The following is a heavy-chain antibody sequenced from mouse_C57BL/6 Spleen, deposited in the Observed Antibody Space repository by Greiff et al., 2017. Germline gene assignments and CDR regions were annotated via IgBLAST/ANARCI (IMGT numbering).Heavy chain of an antibody. J-gene: IGHJ4*01. CDR2: INPGSGGT. CDR3: ARGGSSPHYAMDY. CDR1: GYAFTNYL. Sequence: QVQLQQSGAELVRPGTSVKVSCKASGYAFTNYLIEWVKQRPGQGLEWIGVINPGSGGTHYNEKFKGKATLTADKSSSTAYMQLSSLTSEDSAVYFCARGGSSPHYAMDYWGQGTSVTVSS. D-gene: IGHD1-1*01. V-gene: IGHV1-54*01.